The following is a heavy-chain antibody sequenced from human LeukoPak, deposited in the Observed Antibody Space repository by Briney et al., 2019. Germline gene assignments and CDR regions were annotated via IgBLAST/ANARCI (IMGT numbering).Heavy chain of an antibody. V-gene: IGHV3-7*01. D-gene: IGHD3-22*01. CDR3: AKDIGPAEQSSSGYYYKGLGY. J-gene: IGHJ4*02. CDR1: GFTFSSYW. Sequence: GGSLRLSCAASGFTFSSYWMNWVRQAPGKGLEWVANIKQDGSEKYYVDSVKGRFTISRDNAKNSLYLQMNSLRAEDTAVYYCAKDIGPAEQSSSGYYYKGLGYWGQGTLVTVSS. CDR2: IKQDGSEK.